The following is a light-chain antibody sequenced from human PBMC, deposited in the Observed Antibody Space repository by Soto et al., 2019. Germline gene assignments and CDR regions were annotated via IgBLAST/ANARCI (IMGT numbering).Light chain of an antibody. CDR2: DAF. J-gene: IGKJ1*01. CDR1: QSVGSSY. Sequence: EIVLTQSPGTLSLSPGERATLSCRASQSVGSSYLAWYLQKPGQAPRLLIYDAFKRATGIPARFSGSGSGTDFTLTISSLEPEDSAVYYCQQRSNWPPWTFGQGTKVDIK. CDR3: QQRSNWPPWT. V-gene: IGKV3-11*01.